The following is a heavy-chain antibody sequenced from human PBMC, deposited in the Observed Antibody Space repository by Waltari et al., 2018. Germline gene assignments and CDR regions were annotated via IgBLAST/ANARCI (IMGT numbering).Heavy chain of an antibody. V-gene: IGHV4-39*01. CDR2: IFFSVRT. CDR1: GGSITSGDYY. D-gene: IGHD4-17*01. J-gene: IGHJ4*02. CDR3: VRHEGTRTTARAHFDS. Sequence: QLQLQESGPGLVKPSETLSLSCTVSGGSITSGDYYWGWIRQSPGKGLEWIVGIFFSVRTYYNPSLKSRLAISVDTSKNQFSLKLSSVTAADTAVYYCVRHEGTRTTARAHFDSWGQGTLVAVSS.